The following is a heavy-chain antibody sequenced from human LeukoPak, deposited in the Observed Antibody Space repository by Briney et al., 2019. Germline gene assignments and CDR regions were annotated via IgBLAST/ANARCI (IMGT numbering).Heavy chain of an antibody. CDR1: GGSISGYY. V-gene: IGHV4-4*07. CDR3: SRGLSDVY. J-gene: IGHJ4*02. CDR2: IYTNGNA. Sequence: SETLSLTCTVSGGSISGYYWSWIRQSAEKGLEWLGRIYTNGNANQNLSLKSRVTMSIDTSRNQFSLNLTSVTAADTAVYYCSRGLSDVYWGQGTLVTVSP.